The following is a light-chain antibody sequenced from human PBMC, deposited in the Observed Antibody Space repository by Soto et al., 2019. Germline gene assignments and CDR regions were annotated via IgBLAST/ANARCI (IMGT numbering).Light chain of an antibody. CDR1: SSNIGSTYD. CDR3: QSYEDSLSVHYV. Sequence: QSVLTQPPSVSGAPGQRVNISCTGSSSNIGSTYDVQWYQQLPGTAPKLLIHGNTDRPSGVPDRFSGSKSGTSASLAITGLQADDEADYYCQSYEDSLSVHYVFGTGTKLTVL. CDR2: GNT. V-gene: IGLV1-40*01. J-gene: IGLJ1*01.